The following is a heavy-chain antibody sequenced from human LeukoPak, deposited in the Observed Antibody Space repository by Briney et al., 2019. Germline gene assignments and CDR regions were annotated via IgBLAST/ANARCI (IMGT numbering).Heavy chain of an antibody. CDR1: GFTFSSYA. CDR2: IGTAGDT. Sequence: GGSLRLSCAASGFTFSSYAMSWVRRAPGKGLEWVSAIGTAGDTYYPGSVKGRFTISRENAKNSLYLQMNSLRAGDTAVYYCARSVGGLLSSWGQGTLVTVSS. CDR3: ARSVGGLLSS. J-gene: IGHJ4*02. V-gene: IGHV3-13*01. D-gene: IGHD2-15*01.